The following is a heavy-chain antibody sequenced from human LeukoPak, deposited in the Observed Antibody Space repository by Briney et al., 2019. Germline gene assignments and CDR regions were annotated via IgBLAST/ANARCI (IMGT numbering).Heavy chain of an antibody. CDR2: INPSGGST. CDR3: ARGPSEYSSSSDTLDV. CDR1: GYTFTRYY. D-gene: IGHD6-6*01. V-gene: IGHV1-46*01. J-gene: IGHJ3*01. Sequence: GASVKVSCKSSGYTFTRYYMHWVRQAPGQGLDWMGIINPSGGSTSYAQKFQVRVTITRDMSTSTVYMELSSLRSEDTAVYYCARGPSEYSSSSDTLDVWGQGTMVTVSS.